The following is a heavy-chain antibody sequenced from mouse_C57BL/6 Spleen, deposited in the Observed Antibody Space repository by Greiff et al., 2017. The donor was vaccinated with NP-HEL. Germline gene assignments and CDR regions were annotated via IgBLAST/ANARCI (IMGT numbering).Heavy chain of an antibody. D-gene: IGHD1-1*01. CDR1: GYTFTSYW. J-gene: IGHJ1*03. Sequence: QVQLQQPGAELVKPGASVKMSCKASGYTFTSYWMPWVKQRPGQGLEWIGDIYPGGSSTNYNEKFKSKATLTVDKSSSTAYMQLSSLTSADSAVYYCAREYGRPYFDVGGTGTTVTVYS. CDR2: IYPGGSST. CDR3: AREYGRPYFDV. V-gene: IGHV1-55*01.